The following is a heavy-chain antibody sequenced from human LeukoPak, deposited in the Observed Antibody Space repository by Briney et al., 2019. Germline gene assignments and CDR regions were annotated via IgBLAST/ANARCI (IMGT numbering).Heavy chain of an antibody. V-gene: IGHV4-59*01. CDR3: ARVKGVVTAILDY. Sequence: SETLSLTCTVSGGSISSYYWSWIRQPPGKGLEWIGYIYYSGSTSYNPSLRSRVTISLDTSKNQFSLKLNSVTAADTAVYYCARVKGVVTAILDYWGQGTLVTVSS. J-gene: IGHJ4*02. D-gene: IGHD2-21*02. CDR2: IYYSGST. CDR1: GGSISSYY.